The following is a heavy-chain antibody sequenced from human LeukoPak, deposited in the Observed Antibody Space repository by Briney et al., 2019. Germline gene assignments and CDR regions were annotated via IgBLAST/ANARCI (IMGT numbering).Heavy chain of an antibody. D-gene: IGHD3-10*01. CDR2: IYYSGST. CDR3: ATRRGSWYFDL. J-gene: IGHJ2*01. Sequence: PSETLSLTCTVSGGSISSYYWSWIRQPPGKGLEWIGYIYYSGSTYYNPSLKSRVTISVDRSKNQFSLKLSSATAADTAVYYCATRRGSWYFDLWGRGTLVTVSS. CDR1: GGSISSYY. V-gene: IGHV4-59*12.